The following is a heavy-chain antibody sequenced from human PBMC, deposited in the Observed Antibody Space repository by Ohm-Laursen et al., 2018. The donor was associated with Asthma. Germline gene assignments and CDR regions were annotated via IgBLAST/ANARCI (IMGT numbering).Heavy chain of an antibody. V-gene: IGHV4-31*03. CDR3: ARGRMITFGGVIVRVAFDI. CDR1: GGSISSGGYY. J-gene: IGHJ3*02. Sequence: SQTLSLTCTVSGGSISSGGYYWSWIRQHPGKGLEWIGYIYYSGSTYYNPSLKSRVTISVDTSKNQFSLKLSSVTAADTAVYYCARGRMITFGGVIVRVAFDIWGQGTMVTVSS. CDR2: IYYSGST. D-gene: IGHD3-16*02.